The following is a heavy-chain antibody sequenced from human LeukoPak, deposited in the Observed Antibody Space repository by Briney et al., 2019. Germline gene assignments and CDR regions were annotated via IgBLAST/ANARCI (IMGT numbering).Heavy chain of an antibody. V-gene: IGHV1-69*04. CDR2: IIPILGIA. J-gene: IGHJ4*02. CDR1: GGTFSSYA. Sequence: ASVKVSCKASGGTFSSYAISWVRQAPGQGLEWMGRIIPILGIANYAQKFQGRVTITADKSTSTAYMELSSLRSEDTAVYYCARGYCSSTSCSEFDYWGQGTLVTVSS. CDR3: ARGYCSSTSCSEFDY. D-gene: IGHD2-2*01.